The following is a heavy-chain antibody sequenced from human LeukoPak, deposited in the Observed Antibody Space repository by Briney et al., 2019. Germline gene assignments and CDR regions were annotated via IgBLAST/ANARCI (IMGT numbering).Heavy chain of an antibody. CDR1: GGTFSSYA. D-gene: IGHD3-3*01. J-gene: IGHJ6*03. Sequence: SVKVSCKASGGTFSSYAISWVRQAPGQGLEWMGRIIPILGIANYAQKFQGRVTITRNTSISTAYMELSSLRSEDTAVYYCARGREYYDFWSGYLDYYYYYMDVWGKGTTVTVSS. V-gene: IGHV1-69*04. CDR3: ARGREYYDFWSGYLDYYYYYMDV. CDR2: IIPILGIA.